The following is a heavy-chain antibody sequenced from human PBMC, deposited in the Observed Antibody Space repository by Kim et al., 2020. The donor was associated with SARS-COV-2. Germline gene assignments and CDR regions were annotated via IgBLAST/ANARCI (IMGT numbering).Heavy chain of an antibody. CDR2: IYYSGST. J-gene: IGHJ4*02. CDR3: ASGYSSSWYLFDY. D-gene: IGHD6-13*01. V-gene: IGHV4-39*01. Sequence: SETLSLTCTVSGGSISSSSYYWGWIRQPPGKGLEWIGSIYYSGSTYYNPSLKSRVTISVDTSKNQFSLKLSSVTAADTAVYYCASGYSSSWYLFDYWGQGTLVTVSS. CDR1: GGSISSSSYY.